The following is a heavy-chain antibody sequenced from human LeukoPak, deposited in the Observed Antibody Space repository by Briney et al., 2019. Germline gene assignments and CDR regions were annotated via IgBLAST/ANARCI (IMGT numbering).Heavy chain of an antibody. D-gene: IGHD1-26*01. CDR2: ISYDGSNK. J-gene: IGHJ4*02. V-gene: IGHV3-30-3*01. CDR1: GFTFSSYA. CDR3: AKVGAQLN. Sequence: AGGSLRLSCAASGFTFSSYAMSWVRQAPGKGLEWVAVISYDGSNKYYADSVKGRFTISRDNSKSTLYLQMNSLRSEDTAVYYCAKVGAQLNRGQGTLVTDSS.